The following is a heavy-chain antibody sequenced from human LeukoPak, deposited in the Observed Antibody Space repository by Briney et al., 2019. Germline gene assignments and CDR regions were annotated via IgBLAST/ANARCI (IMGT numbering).Heavy chain of an antibody. V-gene: IGHV3-9*01. J-gene: IGHJ4*02. D-gene: IGHD6-13*01. CDR2: ISWNSGSI. CDR3: SRSSSWYFPFDY. Sequence: AGGSLRLSCAASGFTFDDYAMYWVRQVPGKGLEWVAGISWNSGSIAYADSVKGRFTISRDNAKKSLYLQMNSLRIEDTALYYCSRSSSWYFPFDYWGQGTLVTVSS. CDR1: GFTFDDYA.